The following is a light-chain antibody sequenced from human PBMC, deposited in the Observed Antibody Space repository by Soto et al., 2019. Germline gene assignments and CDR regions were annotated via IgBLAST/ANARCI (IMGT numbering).Light chain of an antibody. Sequence: EIVLTQSPGTLSLSPGERATLSCRASQSVFSSYLAWYQKKPGQAPRLLIYGASNRAPGIPARFSGSGSGTDFTLTISSLEPEDFAVYHCLQRSIGFTFGPGTKVDIK. CDR2: GAS. CDR1: QSVFSSY. J-gene: IGKJ3*01. V-gene: IGKV3D-20*02. CDR3: LQRSIGFT.